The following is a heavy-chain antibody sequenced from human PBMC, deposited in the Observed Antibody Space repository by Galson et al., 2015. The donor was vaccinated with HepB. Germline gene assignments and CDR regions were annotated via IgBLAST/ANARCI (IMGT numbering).Heavy chain of an antibody. V-gene: IGHV3-33*01. J-gene: IGHJ1*01. CDR1: GFTFSSYG. D-gene: IGHD3-22*01. CDR3: ARGPHYYDSSGYRH. Sequence: SLRLSCAASGFTFSSYGMHWVRQAPGKGLEWVAVIWYDGSNKYYADSVKGRFTISRDNSKNTLYLQMNSLRAEDTAVYYCARGPHYYDSSGYRHWGQGTLVTVSS. CDR2: IWYDGSNK.